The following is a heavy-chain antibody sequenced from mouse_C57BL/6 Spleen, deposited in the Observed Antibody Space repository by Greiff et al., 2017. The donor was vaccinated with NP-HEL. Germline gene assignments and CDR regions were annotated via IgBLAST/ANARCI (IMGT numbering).Heavy chain of an antibody. Sequence: QVQLQQPGAELVKPGASVKMSCKASGYTFTSYWITWVKQRPGQGLEWIGDIYPGSGSTNYNEKFKSKATLTVDTSSSTAYMQLSSLTSEDSAVYYCARAGDLSLRYRGYFDVWGTGTTVTVSS. V-gene: IGHV1-55*01. CDR2: IYPGSGST. CDR1: GYTFTSYW. J-gene: IGHJ1*03. CDR3: ARAGDLSLRYRGYFDV. D-gene: IGHD1-1*01.